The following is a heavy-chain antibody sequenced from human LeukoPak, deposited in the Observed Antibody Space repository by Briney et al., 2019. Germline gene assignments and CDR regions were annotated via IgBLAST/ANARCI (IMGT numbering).Heavy chain of an antibody. Sequence: ASVKVSCKASGGTFSSYAISWVRQAPGQGLEWMGRIIPILGIANYAQKFQGRVTMTTDTSTSTAYMELRSLRSDDTAVYYCARDTTPRPYYDFWSGYYNPDAFDIWGQGTTVTVSS. V-gene: IGHV1-69*04. CDR1: GGTFSSYA. CDR3: ARDTTPRPYYDFWSGYYNPDAFDI. D-gene: IGHD3-3*01. J-gene: IGHJ3*02. CDR2: IIPILGIA.